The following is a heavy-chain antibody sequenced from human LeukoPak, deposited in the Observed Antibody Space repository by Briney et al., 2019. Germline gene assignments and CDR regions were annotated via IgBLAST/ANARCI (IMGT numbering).Heavy chain of an antibody. CDR2: VWYDGSDK. CDR3: ARGNFWSGYYLDY. CDR1: GFTFSSYG. Sequence: GGSLRLSCAASGFTFSSYGMHWVRQAPGKGLEWVALVWYDGSDKFYEDSVKGRFTISRDDSKNTVFLQMNSLRVEDTAFYYCARGNFWSGYYLDYWGQGTLVTVSS. D-gene: IGHD3-3*01. J-gene: IGHJ4*02. V-gene: IGHV3-33*01.